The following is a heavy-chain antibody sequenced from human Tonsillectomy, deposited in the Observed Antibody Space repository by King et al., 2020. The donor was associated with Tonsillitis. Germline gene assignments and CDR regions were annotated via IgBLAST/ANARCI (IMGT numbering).Heavy chain of an antibody. J-gene: IGHJ6*02. CDR2: IYYSGDT. V-gene: IGHV4-30-4*07. CDR3: ARDVEAYCSGGSCYYNGMDV. Sequence: QLQESGPGLVNPSQTLSLTCGVSGGSISSGGYSWSWIRQPPGKGLEWIGYIYYSGDTYYNPSLKHRVTISVDTSKNQFSLKVSSVTAADTAVYYCARDVEAYCSGGSCYYNGMDVWGQGTTVTVSS. D-gene: IGHD2-15*01. CDR1: GGSISSGGYS.